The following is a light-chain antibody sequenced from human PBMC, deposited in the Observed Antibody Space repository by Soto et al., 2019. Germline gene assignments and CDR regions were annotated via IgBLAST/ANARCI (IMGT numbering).Light chain of an antibody. V-gene: IGKV1-8*01. Sequence: AIRMTQSPSSFSASIGDRVTITCRASQDISSSLGWYQQIPGRAPKLLISGASNLQSGVPSRFSGSGSGTDFTLTISSXQSEDFATYYCQHYYSSPPTFGQGTKVDTK. J-gene: IGKJ1*01. CDR1: QDISSS. CDR3: QHYYSSPPT. CDR2: GAS.